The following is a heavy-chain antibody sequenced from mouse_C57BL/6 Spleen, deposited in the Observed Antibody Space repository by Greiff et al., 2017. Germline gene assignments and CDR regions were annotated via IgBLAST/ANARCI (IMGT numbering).Heavy chain of an antibody. CDR1: GFTFSSYA. Sequence: EVKLVESGGGLVKPGGSLKLSCAASGFTFSSYAMSWVRQTPEKRLEWVATISDGGSYIYYPDNVKGRFTISRDNAKNNLYLQMSHLKSEDTAMYYCARGGVRNFDYWGQGTTLTVSS. CDR2: ISDGGSYI. V-gene: IGHV5-4*03. CDR3: ARGGVRNFDY. J-gene: IGHJ2*01.